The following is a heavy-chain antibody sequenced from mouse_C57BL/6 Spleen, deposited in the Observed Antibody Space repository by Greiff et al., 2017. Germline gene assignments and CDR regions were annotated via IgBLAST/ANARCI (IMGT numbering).Heavy chain of an antibody. J-gene: IGHJ4*01. CDR3: ARRSGYYAMDY. CDR2: ISNLAYSI. CDR1: GFTFSDYG. V-gene: IGHV5-15*01. D-gene: IGHD1-3*01. Sequence: VQLKESGGGLVQPGGSLKLSCAASGFTFSDYGMAWVRQAPRKGPEWVAFISNLAYSIYYADTVTGRFTITRENAKNTLDLEMSSLRSEDTAMYYCARRSGYYAMDYWGQGTSVTVSS.